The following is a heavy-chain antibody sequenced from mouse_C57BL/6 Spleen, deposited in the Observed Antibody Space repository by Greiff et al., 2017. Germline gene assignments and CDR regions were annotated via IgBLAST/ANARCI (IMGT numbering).Heavy chain of an antibody. J-gene: IGHJ3*01. V-gene: IGHV1-80*01. CDR1: GYAFSSSW. CDR2: IYPGDGDT. CDR3: ARAGDSPWFVY. Sequence: VQLQQSGAELVQPGASVKISCKASGYAFSSSWMNWVQQRPGKGLEWIGQIYPGDGDTNYNGKFKGKGTLTAEKSASTAYMQLSSLASEGSAVYFCARAGDSPWFVYWGQGTLVTVSA. D-gene: IGHD3-3*01.